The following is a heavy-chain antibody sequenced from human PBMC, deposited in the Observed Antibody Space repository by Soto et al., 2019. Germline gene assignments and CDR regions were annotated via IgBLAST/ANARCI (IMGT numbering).Heavy chain of an antibody. J-gene: IGHJ4*02. Sequence: SETLSLTCAVYGGSFSGYYWSWIRQPPGKGLEWIGEINHSGSTNYNPSLKSRVTISVDTSKNQFSLKLSSVTAADTAVYYCARGSRGRYFDREIVKYFDYWGQGTLVTVSS. V-gene: IGHV4-34*01. CDR2: INHSGST. CDR3: ARGSRGRYFDREIVKYFDY. CDR1: GGSFSGYY. D-gene: IGHD3-9*01.